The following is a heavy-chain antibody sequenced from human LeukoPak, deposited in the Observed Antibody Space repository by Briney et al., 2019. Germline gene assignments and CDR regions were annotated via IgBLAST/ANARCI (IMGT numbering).Heavy chain of an antibody. CDR3: ARTSGVSVAGSPYYFDF. CDR1: GYLFINYG. Sequence: ASVKVSCKASGYLFINYGITWLRQAPGQGLECMGWISPYSGNTDYAQRLQGRVTMTTDRSTTTAYMELRSLGFDDTAVYYCARTSGVSVAGSPYYFDFWGQGTLITVSS. V-gene: IGHV1-18*01. D-gene: IGHD6-13*01. CDR2: ISPYSGNT. J-gene: IGHJ4*02.